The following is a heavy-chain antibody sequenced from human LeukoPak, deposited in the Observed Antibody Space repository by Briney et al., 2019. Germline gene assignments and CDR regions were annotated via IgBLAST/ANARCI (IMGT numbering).Heavy chain of an antibody. CDR3: ARGKNYYDSSGYYHDAFDI. J-gene: IGHJ3*02. D-gene: IGHD3-22*01. CDR2: IASAGDT. V-gene: IGHV3-13*01. Sequence: PGGSLRLSCAASGLTVTTNYMHWVRQATGKGLEWVSGIASAGDTYYPGSVKGRFTISRENAKNSLYLQMNNLRAGDTAVYYCARGKNYYDSSGYYHDAFDIWGQGTMVTVSS. CDR1: GLTVTTNY.